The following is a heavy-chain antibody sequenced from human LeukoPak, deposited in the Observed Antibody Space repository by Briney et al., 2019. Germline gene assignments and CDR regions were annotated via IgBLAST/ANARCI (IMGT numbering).Heavy chain of an antibody. J-gene: IGHJ4*02. CDR2: INSDGSST. CDR3: AKDLLEDSYGDIYFDY. CDR1: GFTFSSYW. V-gene: IGHV3-74*01. D-gene: IGHD5-18*01. Sequence: PGGSLRLSCAASGFTFSSYWMHWVRQAPGKGLVWVSRINSDGSSTSYADSVKGRFTISRDNSKNTLCLQMNSLRAEDTAVYYCAKDLLEDSYGDIYFDYWGQGTLVTVSS.